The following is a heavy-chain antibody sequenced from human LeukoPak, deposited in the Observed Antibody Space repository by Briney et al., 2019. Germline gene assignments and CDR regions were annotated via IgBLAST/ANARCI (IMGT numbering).Heavy chain of an antibody. D-gene: IGHD2-15*01. J-gene: IGHJ2*01. CDR1: GGSISSYY. V-gene: IGHV4-59*01. Sequence: SXXLSLTCTVSGGSISSYYWSWIRQPPGKGLEWIGYIYYSGSTNYNPSLKSRVTISVDTSKNLFSLKLSSVTAADTAVYYCARLLRDWYFDLWGRGTLVTVSS. CDR3: ARLLRDWYFDL. CDR2: IYYSGST.